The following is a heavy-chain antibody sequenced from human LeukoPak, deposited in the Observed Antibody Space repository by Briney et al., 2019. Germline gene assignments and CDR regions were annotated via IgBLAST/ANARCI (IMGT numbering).Heavy chain of an antibody. CDR2: ISAYNGNT. CDR3: ARGGGQQLNYYYYGMDV. CDR1: GYTFTSYG. Sequence: ASVEVSCKASGYTFTSYGISWVRQAPGQGLEWMGWISAYNGNTNYAQKLQGRDAMTTDTSTSTAYMELRSLRSDDTAVYYCARGGGQQLNYYYYGMDVWGQGTTVTVSS. D-gene: IGHD6-13*01. J-gene: IGHJ6*02. V-gene: IGHV1-18*01.